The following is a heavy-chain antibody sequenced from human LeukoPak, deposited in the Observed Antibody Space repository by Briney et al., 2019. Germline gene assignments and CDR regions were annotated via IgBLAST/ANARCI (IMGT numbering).Heavy chain of an antibody. Sequence: GGSLRLSCAASGFIFSHYWMSWVRQAPGKGLEWVANIKADGSKNDYVDSVKGRITIARDNDKNSLYLQMDSQRAEDTDMYYCAREDMWAFDMWGQGTMVTVSS. D-gene: IGHD2-15*01. CDR3: AREDMWAFDM. CDR1: GFIFSHYW. CDR2: IKADGSKN. J-gene: IGHJ3*02. V-gene: IGHV3-7*01.